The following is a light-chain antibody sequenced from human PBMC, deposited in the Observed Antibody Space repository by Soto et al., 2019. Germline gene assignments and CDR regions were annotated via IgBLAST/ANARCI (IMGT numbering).Light chain of an antibody. V-gene: IGLV4-60*02. CDR1: SGHRSYI. CDR2: LEGSGSY. Sequence: QLVLTQSSSASASLGSSVKLTCTLSSGHRSYIIAWHQQQPGKAPRYLMTLEGSGSYNKGSGVPDRFSGSSSGADRYLTFSNFQFEDEAEYYCENCDSNTHTVFGGGTKLTVL. CDR3: ENCDSNTHTV. J-gene: IGLJ3*02.